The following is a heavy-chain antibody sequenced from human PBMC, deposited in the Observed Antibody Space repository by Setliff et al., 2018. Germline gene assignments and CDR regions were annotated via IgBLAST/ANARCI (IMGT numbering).Heavy chain of an antibody. V-gene: IGHV1-2*02. CDR3: ARDPLPKHYDVVTGYYSAPNYYYMDV. CDR1: GYTFTDYY. CDR2: LNPKNNDT. J-gene: IGHJ6*03. Sequence: ASVKVSCKTSGYTFTDYYIHWVRQAPGEGLEWMGWLNPKNNDTSYAQKFLGRVTMTRDTSISAACMELITLRSDDTALYYCARDPLPKHYDVVTGYYSAPNYYYMDVWGKGTTVTVSS. D-gene: IGHD3-9*01.